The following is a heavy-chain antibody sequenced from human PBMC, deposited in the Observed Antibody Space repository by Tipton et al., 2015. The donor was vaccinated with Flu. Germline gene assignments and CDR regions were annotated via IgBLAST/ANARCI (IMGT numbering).Heavy chain of an antibody. Sequence: TLSLTCAVYGGSFSGYYWSWIRQPPGKGLEWIGEINHSGSTNYNPSLKSRVTISVDTSKNQFSLKLSSVTAADTAVYYCARGGKWLPNYYMDVWGKGTTVTVSS. V-gene: IGHV4-34*01. CDR3: ARGGKWLPNYYMDV. CDR2: INHSGST. J-gene: IGHJ6*03. CDR1: GGSFSGYY. D-gene: IGHD5-12*01.